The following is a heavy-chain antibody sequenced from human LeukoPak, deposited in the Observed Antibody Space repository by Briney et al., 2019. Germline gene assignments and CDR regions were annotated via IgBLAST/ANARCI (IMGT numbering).Heavy chain of an antibody. CDR1: GYTFTSYA. Sequence: GASVKVSCKASGYTFTSYAMNWVRHAPGQGLEWMGWINTNTGNPTYAQGFTGRFVFSLDTSVSTAYLQISSLKAEDTAVYYCARGRHRVAAAGTLWKLLDYWGQGTLVTVSS. J-gene: IGHJ4*02. CDR3: ARGRHRVAAAGTLWKLLDY. D-gene: IGHD6-13*01. V-gene: IGHV7-4-1*02. CDR2: INTNTGNP.